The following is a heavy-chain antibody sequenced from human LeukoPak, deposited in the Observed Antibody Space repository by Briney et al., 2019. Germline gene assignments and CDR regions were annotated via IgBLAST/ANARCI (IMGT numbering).Heavy chain of an antibody. CDR1: GYSFTSYW. Sequence: GESLKISCKGSGYSFTSYWIGWVRQMPGKGLGWLGIIYPGDSDTRYSPSFQGQVTISADKSISTAYLQWSSLKASDTAMYYCARQDCSSTSCYENPWGQGTLVTVSS. J-gene: IGHJ5*02. CDR2: IYPGDSDT. D-gene: IGHD2-2*01. CDR3: ARQDCSSTSCYENP. V-gene: IGHV5-51*01.